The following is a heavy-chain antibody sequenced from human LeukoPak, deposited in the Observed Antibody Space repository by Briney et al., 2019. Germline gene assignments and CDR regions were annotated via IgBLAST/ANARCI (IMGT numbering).Heavy chain of an antibody. CDR3: ARHNGVSYLDY. Sequence: PSETLSLTCTVSGVSVISSYWSWVRQPPGKGLEYIGFIHHSGDTKYNPSLKSRVTMSVDTSKSQFSLRLSSVTAADSAVYYCARHNGVSYLDYWAQGILVTVSS. J-gene: IGHJ4*02. CDR2: IHHSGDT. CDR1: GVSVISSY. V-gene: IGHV4-59*02. D-gene: IGHD2-8*01.